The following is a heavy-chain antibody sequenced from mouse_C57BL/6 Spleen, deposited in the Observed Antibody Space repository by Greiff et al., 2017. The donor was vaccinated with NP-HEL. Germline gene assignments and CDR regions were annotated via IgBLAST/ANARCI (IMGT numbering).Heavy chain of an antibody. J-gene: IGHJ4*01. CDR3: AISGYYYGSSYDAMDY. D-gene: IGHD1-1*01. Sequence: EVQLQESGPGLAKPSQTLSLTCSVTGYSITSDYWNWIRKFPGNKLEYMGYISYSGSTYYNPSLKRRRSITRDTTNNQYYLQLISVTTEYTATYYCAISGYYYGSSYDAMDYWGQGTSVTVSS. CDR2: ISYSGST. CDR1: GYSITSDY. V-gene: IGHV3-8*01.